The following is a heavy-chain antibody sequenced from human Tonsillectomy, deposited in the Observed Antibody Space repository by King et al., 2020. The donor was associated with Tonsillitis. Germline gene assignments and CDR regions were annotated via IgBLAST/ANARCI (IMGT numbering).Heavy chain of an antibody. Sequence: VQLVESGGGIVQPGGSLRLSCVGAGFPFSSNWMHWVRQVPGKGLVWVSRITSDGGNTIYADSVKGRFTSSRDNAKNTLYLQMNSLRVEDTAVYYCARGRGSPDAFDIWGQGTMVTVSS. D-gene: IGHD1-14*01. CDR3: ARGRGSPDAFDI. J-gene: IGHJ3*02. CDR2: ITSDGGNT. CDR1: GFPFSSNW. V-gene: IGHV3-74*01.